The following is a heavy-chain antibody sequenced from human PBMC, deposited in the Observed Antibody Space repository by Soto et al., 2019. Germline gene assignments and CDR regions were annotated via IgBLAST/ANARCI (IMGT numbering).Heavy chain of an antibody. J-gene: IGHJ6*02. CDR1: GYTFTSYY. CDR2: INPSGGST. D-gene: IGHD5-12*01. V-gene: IGHV1-46*01. CDR3: ARDRGYSGYEYPSGMDV. Sequence: ASVKVSCKASGYTFTSYYMHWVRQAPGQGLEWMGIINPSGGSTSYAQKFQGRVTMTRDTSTSTVYMELSSLRSEDTAVYYCARDRGYSGYEYPSGMDVWGQGTTVTVSS.